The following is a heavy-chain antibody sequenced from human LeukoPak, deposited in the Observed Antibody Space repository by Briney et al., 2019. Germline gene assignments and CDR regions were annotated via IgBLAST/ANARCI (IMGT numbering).Heavy chain of an antibody. CDR3: ATSAGFDY. D-gene: IGHD6-13*01. J-gene: IGHJ4*02. V-gene: IGHV1-46*01. CDR1: GYSFTSYY. CDR2: INPTGINPGGGST. Sequence: GASVKVSCKVSGYSFTSYYFHWVRQAPGQGLEWMGVINPTGINPGGGSTTYAQKFQGRVTMTRDMSTSTVYMELSSLRSEDTAVYYCATSAGFDYWGQGTLVTVSS.